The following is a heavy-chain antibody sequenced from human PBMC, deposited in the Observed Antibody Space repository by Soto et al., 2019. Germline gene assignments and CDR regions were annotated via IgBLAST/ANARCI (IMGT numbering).Heavy chain of an antibody. CDR1: GFTFSSYG. D-gene: IGHD5-18*01. CDR3: ARDGGAAMAPFDY. Sequence: VGSLRLSCSASGFTFSSYGMHWVRQAPGKGLEWVAVIWYDGSNKYYADSVKGRFTISRDNSKNTLYLQMNSLRAEDTAVYYSARDGGAAMAPFDYWGQGTLVTVSS. V-gene: IGHV3-33*01. J-gene: IGHJ4*02. CDR2: IWYDGSNK.